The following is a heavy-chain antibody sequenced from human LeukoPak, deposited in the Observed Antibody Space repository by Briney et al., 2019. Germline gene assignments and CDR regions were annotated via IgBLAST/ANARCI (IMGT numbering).Heavy chain of an antibody. CDR1: GFTFSSYW. CDR3: AKVRYSGSYYAAFDI. D-gene: IGHD1-26*01. J-gene: IGHJ3*02. CDR2: IKQDGSEK. Sequence: PGGSLRLSCAASGFTFSSYWMSWVRQAPGKGLEWVANIKQDGSEKYYADSVKGRFTISRDNSKNTLYLQMNSLRAEDTAVYYCAKVRYSGSYYAAFDIWGQGTMVTVSS. V-gene: IGHV3-7*01.